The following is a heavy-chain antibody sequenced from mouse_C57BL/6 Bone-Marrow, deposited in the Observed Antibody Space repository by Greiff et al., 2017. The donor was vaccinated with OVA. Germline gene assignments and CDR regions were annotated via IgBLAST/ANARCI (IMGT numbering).Heavy chain of an antibody. CDR1: GYTFTDYY. D-gene: IGHD2-3*01. CDR2: INPNNGGT. V-gene: IGHV1-26*01. Sequence: EVQLQQSGPELVKPGASVKISCKASGYTFTDYYMNWVKQSHGKSLEWIGDINPNNGGTHYNQKFKGKATLTVDKSSSTAYMELRSLTSEDSAVYYCARREFYERFDYWGQGTTLTVSS. CDR3: ARREFYERFDY. J-gene: IGHJ2*01.